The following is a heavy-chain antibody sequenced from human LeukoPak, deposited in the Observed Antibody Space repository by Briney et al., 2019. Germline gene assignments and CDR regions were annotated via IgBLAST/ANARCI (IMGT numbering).Heavy chain of an antibody. CDR2: TYYRSKWYN. V-gene: IGHV6-1*01. CDR3: AGGGSGITVSLFAY. Sequence: SQTLSLTCAISGDSVSSNSAAWNWIRQSPSRGLEWLGRTYYRSKWYNDYAVSVKSRMTINPDTSKNQFSLQLNSVTPEDTAVYYCAGGGSGITVSLFAYWGQGTLVTVSS. D-gene: IGHD6-19*01. CDR1: GDSVSSNSAA. J-gene: IGHJ4*02.